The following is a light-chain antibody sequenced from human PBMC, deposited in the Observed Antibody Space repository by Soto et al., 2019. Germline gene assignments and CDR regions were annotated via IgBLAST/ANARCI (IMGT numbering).Light chain of an antibody. V-gene: IGKV1-39*01. J-gene: IGKJ2*01. CDR2: LTS. CDR1: RSIGNY. Sequence: DIQMTQSPSSLSASVGYRVSITCRASRSIGNYLNWYQQKPGSAPKLLISLTSRLQSGVPSRFSGSGSGTDFTLSISSLQPDDFATYYCQQSYSTPYSFGQGTKVDIK. CDR3: QQSYSTPYS.